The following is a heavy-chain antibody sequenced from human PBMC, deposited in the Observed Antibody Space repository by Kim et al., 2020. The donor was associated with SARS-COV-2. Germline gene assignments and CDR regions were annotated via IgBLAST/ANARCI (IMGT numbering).Heavy chain of an antibody. D-gene: IGHD2-2*01. V-gene: IGHV3-23*01. CDR3: AKDLSLFLCSGTSCGTFRGVFDI. CDR2: ISGSGGTT. J-gene: IGHJ3*02. CDR1: GFTFSNSA. Sequence: GGSLRLSCAASGFTFSNSAMSWVRQAPGKGLEWVSAISGSGGTTHYADSVKGRFTISRDNSKNTLYLQMNNLRAEDAAVYYCAKDLSLFLCSGTSCGTFRGVFDICGQGTMVTVSS.